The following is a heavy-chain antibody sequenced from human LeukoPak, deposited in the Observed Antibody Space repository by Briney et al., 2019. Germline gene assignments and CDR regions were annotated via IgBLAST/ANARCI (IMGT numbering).Heavy chain of an antibody. CDR1: GFTFSSYS. Sequence: GGSLRLSCAASGFTFSSYSMNWVRQAPGKGLEWVSSISSSSSYIYYADSVKGRFTISRDNAKNTLYLQMNSLRAEDTAVYYCAKDLDRWSGYYSRYFDYWGQGTLVTVSS. CDR3: AKDLDRWSGYYSRYFDY. D-gene: IGHD3-3*01. J-gene: IGHJ4*02. CDR2: ISSSSSYI. V-gene: IGHV3-21*01.